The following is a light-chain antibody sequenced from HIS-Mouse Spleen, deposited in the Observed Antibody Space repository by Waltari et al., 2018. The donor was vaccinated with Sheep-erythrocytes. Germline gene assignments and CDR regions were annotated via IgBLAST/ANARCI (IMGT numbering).Light chain of an antibody. V-gene: IGKV3-15*01. CDR2: GAS. CDR3: QQYGSSLLT. CDR1: QSVSSN. J-gene: IGKJ4*01. Sequence: IVMTQSPATLSVSPGERATLSCRASQSVSSNLAWYQQKPGQAPRLLIYGASTRATGIPARFSGSGSGTEFTLTISSMQSEDFAVYYCQQYGSSLLTFGGGTKVEIK.